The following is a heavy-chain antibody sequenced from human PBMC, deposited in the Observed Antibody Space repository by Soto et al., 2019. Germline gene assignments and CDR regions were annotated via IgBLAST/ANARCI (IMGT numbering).Heavy chain of an antibody. J-gene: IGHJ6*03. Sequence: ASVKVSCKASGFTFTSSAMQWVRQARGQRLEWIGWIVVGSGNTNYAQKFQERVTITRDMSTSTAYMELSSLRSEDTAVYYCAAGPAAYDFLSGSYYYYYMDVWGKGTTVTVSS. CDR2: IVVGSGNT. D-gene: IGHD3-3*01. V-gene: IGHV1-58*02. CDR1: GFTFTSSA. CDR3: AAGPAAYDFLSGSYYYYYMDV.